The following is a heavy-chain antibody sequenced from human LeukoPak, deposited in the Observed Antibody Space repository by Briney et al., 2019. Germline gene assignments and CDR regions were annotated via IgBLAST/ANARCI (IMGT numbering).Heavy chain of an antibody. J-gene: IGHJ4*02. Sequence: SETLSLTCTVSGGSISSSSYYWGWIRQPPGKGLEGIGSIYYSGSTYYNPSLKSRVTISVDTSKNQFSLKLSSVTAADTAVYYCARWEGYFDYWGQGTLVTVSS. CDR1: GGSISSSSYY. D-gene: IGHD1-26*01. V-gene: IGHV4-39*01. CDR2: IYYSGST. CDR3: ARWEGYFDY.